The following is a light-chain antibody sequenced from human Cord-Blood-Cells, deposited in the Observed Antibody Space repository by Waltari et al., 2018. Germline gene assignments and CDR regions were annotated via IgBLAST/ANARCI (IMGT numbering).Light chain of an antibody. V-gene: IGLV2-14*03. J-gene: IGLJ1*01. CDR3: SSYTSSSTYV. Sequence: QSALTQPASVSGSPGQSITISCTGTSSDVGGYNYVSWYQHHPGKAPKLMIYAVSKRPSGVSNRFSGSKSGNTASLTISGLQAEDEADYYCSSYTSSSTYVFGTGTKVTVL. CDR1: SSDVGGYNY. CDR2: AVS.